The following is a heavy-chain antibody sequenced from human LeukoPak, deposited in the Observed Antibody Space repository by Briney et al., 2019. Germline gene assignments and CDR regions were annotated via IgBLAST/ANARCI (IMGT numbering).Heavy chain of an antibody. Sequence: ASVKVSCKASGGTSSSYAISWVRQAPGQGLEWMGRIIPIFGTANYAQKFQGRVTITTDESTSTAYMELSSLRSEDTAVYYCARDPGPYSGSLYWGQGTLVTVSS. CDR2: IIPIFGTA. CDR3: ARDPGPYSGSLY. J-gene: IGHJ4*02. CDR1: GGTSSSYA. V-gene: IGHV1-69*05. D-gene: IGHD1-26*01.